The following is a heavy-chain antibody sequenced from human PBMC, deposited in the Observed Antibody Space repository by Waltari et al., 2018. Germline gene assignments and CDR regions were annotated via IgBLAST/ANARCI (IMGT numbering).Heavy chain of an antibody. D-gene: IGHD3-10*01. V-gene: IGHV3-21*01. CDR3: TRDLYGSGGDWFDP. CDR2: IGGTHSNI. J-gene: IGHJ5*02. CDR1: GFAFSDWA. Sequence: EVRLAESGGGLVKPGGSLRLSCIASGFAFSDWAMNWVRQTPGTGLEWVSAIGGTHSNIVYAESVKGRFIVSRDNAKSSLYLQMDNLRAEDSGLYYCTRDLYGSGGDWFDPWGQGTLVTVSS.